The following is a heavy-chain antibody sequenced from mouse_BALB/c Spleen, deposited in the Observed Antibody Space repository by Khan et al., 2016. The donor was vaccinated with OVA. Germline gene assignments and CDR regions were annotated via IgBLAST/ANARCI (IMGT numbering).Heavy chain of an antibody. V-gene: IGHV2-6-1*01. CDR3: ARQPYYHYNIMDY. D-gene: IGHD2-10*01. CDR1: GFSLTNYG. Sequence: QVQLKESGPGLAAPSQSLSITCTISGFSLTNYGVHLIRQPPGKGLEWLVVIWSDGSTTYNSALQSRLTITKDNSQSQVFLKMNGLQTDDTAIYFCARQPYYHYNIMDYWGQGTSVTVSS. CDR2: IWSDGST. J-gene: IGHJ4*01.